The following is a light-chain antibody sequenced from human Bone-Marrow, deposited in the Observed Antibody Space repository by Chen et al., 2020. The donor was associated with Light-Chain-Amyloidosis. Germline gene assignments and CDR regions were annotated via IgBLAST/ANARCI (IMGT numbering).Light chain of an antibody. CDR3: QSADSSGTYEVI. J-gene: IGLJ2*01. V-gene: IGLV3-25*03. CDR2: RDT. Sequence: SYELTQPPSVSVSPGQTARITCSGDDLPTKYAYWYQQKPGQAPVLVIHRDTERPSGISELFSGSSSGTTATWTISGVQAEDEADYHCQSADSSGTYEVIFGGGTKLTVL. CDR1: DLPTKY.